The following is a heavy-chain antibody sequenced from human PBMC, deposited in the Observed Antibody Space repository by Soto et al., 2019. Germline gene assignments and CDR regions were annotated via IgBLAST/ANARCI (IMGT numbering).Heavy chain of an antibody. CDR2: ISYDGSNK. D-gene: IGHD3-3*01. V-gene: IGHV3-30*18. CDR3: AKDGFPKDFYAAGYYYGMDV. CDR1: GFTFSSYG. J-gene: IGHJ6*02. Sequence: GGSLRLSCAASGFTFSSYGMHWVRQAPGKGLEWVAVISYDGSNKYYADSVKGRFTISRDNSKNTLYLQMNSLRAEDTAVYYCAKDGFPKDFYAAGYYYGMDVWGQGTTVTVSS.